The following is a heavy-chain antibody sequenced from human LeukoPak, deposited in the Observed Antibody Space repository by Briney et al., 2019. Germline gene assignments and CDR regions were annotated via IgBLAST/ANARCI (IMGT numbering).Heavy chain of an antibody. D-gene: IGHD2-2*01. Sequence: GGSLRLSCAASGFTFSNAWMSWVRQAPGKGLEWVGRIKGKTDGGTTDYAAPVKGRFTISRDDSKNTLYLQMNSLKTEDTAVYYCTTHPVRGGVVPAAFTLIDYMDVWGKGTTVTVSS. CDR1: GFTFSNAW. J-gene: IGHJ6*03. V-gene: IGHV3-15*01. CDR3: TTHPVRGGVVPAAFTLIDYMDV. CDR2: IKGKTDGGTT.